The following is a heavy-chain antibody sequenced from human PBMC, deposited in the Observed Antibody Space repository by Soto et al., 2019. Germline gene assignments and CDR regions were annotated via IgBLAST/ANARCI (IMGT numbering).Heavy chain of an antibody. Sequence: EVQLVESGGGLVQPGGSLRLSCAASGVTVSSNYMSWVRQAPGKGLEWVSVIYSGGSTYYADSVKGRFTISRDNSKITXXXXXXXXXXXXXXXXXXXXXXXXXGGGYFAYWGQGTLVTVSS. CDR3: XXXXXXXGGGYFAY. D-gene: IGHD3-16*01. CDR2: IYSGGST. CDR1: GVTVSSNY. V-gene: IGHV3-66*01. J-gene: IGHJ4*02.